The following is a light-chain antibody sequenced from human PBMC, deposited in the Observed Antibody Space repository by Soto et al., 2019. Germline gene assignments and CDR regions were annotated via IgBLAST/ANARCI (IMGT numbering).Light chain of an antibody. CDR1: QSVSSQ. J-gene: IGKJ4*01. Sequence: EIVLTQSPATLSLSPGERATLSCRASQSVSSQLAWYQQKPGQAPRLLIYDASKRAIGIPARFSGSGSGTDFTLTISILEPEDFAVYYCQQRSDWPFTFGGGTKVEI. CDR2: DAS. CDR3: QQRSDWPFT. V-gene: IGKV3-11*01.